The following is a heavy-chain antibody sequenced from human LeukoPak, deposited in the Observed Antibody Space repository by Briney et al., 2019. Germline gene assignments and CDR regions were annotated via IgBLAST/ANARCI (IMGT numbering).Heavy chain of an antibody. V-gene: IGHV1-24*01. CDR1: GYTLTELS. CDR3: ARDTSSGYRNVDY. D-gene: IGHD3-22*01. J-gene: IGHJ4*02. Sequence: ASVKVSCKVSGYTLTELSMHWVRQAPGKGLEWMGGFDPEDGETIYAQKFQGRVTMTRDTSTSTVYMELSSLRSEDTAVYFCARDTSSGYRNVDYWGQGTLVTVSS. CDR2: FDPEDGET.